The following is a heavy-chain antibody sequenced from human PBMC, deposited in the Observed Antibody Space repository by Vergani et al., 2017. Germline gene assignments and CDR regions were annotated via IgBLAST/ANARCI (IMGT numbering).Heavy chain of an antibody. V-gene: IGHV3-9*01. CDR3: AREVGEVRCSSTSCYFY. J-gene: IGHJ4*02. D-gene: IGHD2-2*01. Sequence: EVQLVESGGGLVQPGRSLRLSCAASGFTFDDYAMHWVRQAPGKGLELVSGMSWNSGSIGYAASVKGRFTISRDNAKNSLYLPMNSLRAEDTALYHCAREVGEVRCSSTSCYFYWGQGTLVTVSS. CDR2: MSWNSGSI. CDR1: GFTFDDYA.